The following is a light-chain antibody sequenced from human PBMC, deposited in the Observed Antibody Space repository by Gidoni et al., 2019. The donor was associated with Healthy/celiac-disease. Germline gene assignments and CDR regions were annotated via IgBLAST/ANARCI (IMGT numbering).Light chain of an antibody. CDR2: GAS. Sequence: EFALTQSPGTLSLSPGERATLSCRASQSVSNSYLAWYQQKPGQAPRLLNYGASSRATGIPDRFSGNGSGTDFTLTISRLEPEDFAVYYCQQYGRSPWTFGQGTKVEIK. CDR3: QQYGRSPWT. CDR1: QSVSNSY. V-gene: IGKV3-20*01. J-gene: IGKJ1*01.